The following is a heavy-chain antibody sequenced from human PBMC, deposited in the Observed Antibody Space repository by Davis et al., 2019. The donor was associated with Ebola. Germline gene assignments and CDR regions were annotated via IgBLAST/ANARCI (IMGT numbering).Heavy chain of an antibody. V-gene: IGHV4-59*01. D-gene: IGHD3-10*01. CDR3: ARMRFGDLRDDYYYYGMDV. CDR2: IYYSGTT. CDR1: GGSIINYY. J-gene: IGHJ6*02. Sequence: SETLSLTCTVSGGSIINYYWNWIRQSPGKGLEWIGYIYYSGTTNYNPSLKSRVTISVDTSKKQFSLWLSSVTAADMAVYYCARMRFGDLRDDYYYYGMDVWGQGTTVTVSS.